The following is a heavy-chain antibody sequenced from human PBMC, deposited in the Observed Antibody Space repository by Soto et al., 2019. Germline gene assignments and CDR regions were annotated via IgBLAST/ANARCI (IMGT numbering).Heavy chain of an antibody. D-gene: IGHD6-13*01. CDR3: ASRIAAAGFDY. Sequence: QVQLVESGGGVVQPGRSLRLSCAASGFTFSSYAMHWVRQAPGKGLEWVAVISYDGNNKYYADSVKGRFTISRDNSKNTLYLQMNSLRAEDTAVYYCASRIAAAGFDYWGQGTLVTVSS. J-gene: IGHJ4*02. V-gene: IGHV3-30-3*01. CDR1: GFTFSSYA. CDR2: ISYDGNNK.